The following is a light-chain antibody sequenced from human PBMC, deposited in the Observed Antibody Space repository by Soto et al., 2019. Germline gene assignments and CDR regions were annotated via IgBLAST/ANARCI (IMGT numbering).Light chain of an antibody. J-gene: IGLJ2*01. CDR1: SSDVGGYNY. Sequence: SALTQPASVSGSPGQSITIFCTGTSSDVGGYNYVSWYQQHPGKAPKLMIYDVSNRPSGVSNRFSGSKSGNTASLTISGLQAEDEPDYYCSSYTSSSTVVFGGGTKLTVL. V-gene: IGLV2-14*01. CDR3: SSYTSSSTVV. CDR2: DVS.